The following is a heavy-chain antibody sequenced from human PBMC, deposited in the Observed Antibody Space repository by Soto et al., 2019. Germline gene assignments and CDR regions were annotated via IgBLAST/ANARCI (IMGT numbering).Heavy chain of an antibody. CDR1: GYTFTSYG. V-gene: IGHV1-18*01. J-gene: IGHJ3*02. Sequence: ASVKVSCKASGYTFTSYGISWVRQAPGQGLEWMGWISAYNGNTNYAQKLQGRVTMTTDTSTSTAYMELRSLRSDDTAVYYCARSTGYDFWSGYPPPSAFDIWGQGTMVTVSS. CDR2: ISAYNGNT. CDR3: ARSTGYDFWSGYPPPSAFDI. D-gene: IGHD3-3*01.